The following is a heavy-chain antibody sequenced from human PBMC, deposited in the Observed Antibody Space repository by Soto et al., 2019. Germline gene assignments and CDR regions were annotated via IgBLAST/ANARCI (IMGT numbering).Heavy chain of an antibody. V-gene: IGHV1-18*01. CDR2: ISAHNGNT. J-gene: IGHJ4*02. Sequence: QVHLVQSGAEVKKPGASVKVSCKGSGYTFTGYGITWVRQAPGQGLEWMGWISAHNGNTDYAQGLQGRVTVTRDTSTSTAYMELRSLRSDDTAVYYCARGRYGDYWGQGALVTVSS. D-gene: IGHD1-1*01. CDR1: GYTFTGYG. CDR3: ARGRYGDY.